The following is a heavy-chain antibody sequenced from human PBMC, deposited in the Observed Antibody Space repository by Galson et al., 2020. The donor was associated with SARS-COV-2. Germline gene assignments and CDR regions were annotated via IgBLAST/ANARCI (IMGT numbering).Heavy chain of an antibody. CDR3: VRVARGYSYGTFDY. CDR2: IYYSGST. Sequence: ETSETLSLTCTVSGGSISSGDYYWSWIRQPPGKGLEWIGYIYYSGSTYYNPSLKSRVTISVDTSKNQFSLKLSSVTAADTAVYYCVRVARGYSYGTFDYWGQGTLVTVSS. CDR1: GGSISSGDYY. D-gene: IGHD5-18*01. J-gene: IGHJ4*02. V-gene: IGHV4-30-4*01.